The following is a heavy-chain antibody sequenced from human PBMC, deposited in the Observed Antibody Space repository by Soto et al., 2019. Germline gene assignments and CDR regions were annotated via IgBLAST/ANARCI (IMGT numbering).Heavy chain of an antibody. V-gene: IGHV4-59*01. CDR3: ARDLKYCSSTSCYDYGMDV. D-gene: IGHD2-2*01. J-gene: IGHJ6*02. Sequence: PSETLSLTCTVSGGSISSYYWSWTRQPPGKGLEWIGYIYYSGSTNYNPSLKSRVTISVDTSKNQFSLKLSSVTAADTAVYYCARDLKYCSSTSCYDYGMDVWGQGTTVTVSS. CDR1: GGSISSYY. CDR2: IYYSGST.